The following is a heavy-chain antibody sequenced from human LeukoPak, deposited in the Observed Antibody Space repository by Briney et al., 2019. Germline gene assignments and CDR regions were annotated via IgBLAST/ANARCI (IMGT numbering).Heavy chain of an antibody. Sequence: SETLSLTCTVSGGSITTYYWIWIRQPAGKGVEWIGRIYASGRSNYNPSLQSRVTMSVDTSENQFSLKMTSVTAADTAVYYCARGRSSWNYLDYWGQGILVTVSS. CDR2: IYASGRS. CDR3: ARGRSSWNYLDY. CDR1: GGSITTYY. D-gene: IGHD1-20*01. J-gene: IGHJ4*02. V-gene: IGHV4-4*07.